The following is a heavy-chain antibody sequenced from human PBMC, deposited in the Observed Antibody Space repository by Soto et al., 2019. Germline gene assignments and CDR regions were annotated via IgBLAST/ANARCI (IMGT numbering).Heavy chain of an antibody. Sequence: ASVKVSCKASGYTFTSYGISWVRQAPGQGLEWMGWISGYNDNTNYAQKLQGRVTMTTDTSTSTVYMELRSLRSDDTAVYYCARDRYYYGSGSYSGFIDYWG. CDR2: ISGYNDNT. J-gene: IGHJ4*01. CDR3: ARDRYYYGSGSYSGFIDY. CDR1: GYTFTSYG. D-gene: IGHD3-10*01. V-gene: IGHV1-18*01.